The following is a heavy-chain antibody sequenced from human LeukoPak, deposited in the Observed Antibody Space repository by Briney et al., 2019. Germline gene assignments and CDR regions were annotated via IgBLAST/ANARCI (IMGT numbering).Heavy chain of an antibody. CDR3: ARDGTIFGVGGQNWFDP. CDR2: IIPIFGTA. J-gene: IGHJ5*02. D-gene: IGHD3-3*01. V-gene: IGHV1-69*01. Sequence: SSVKVSCKASGGTFSSYAISWVRQAPGQGLEWMGGIIPIFGTANYAQKFQGRVTITADESTSTAYMELSSLRSEDTAVYYCARDGTIFGVGGQNWFDPWGQGTLVTVSS. CDR1: GGTFSSYA.